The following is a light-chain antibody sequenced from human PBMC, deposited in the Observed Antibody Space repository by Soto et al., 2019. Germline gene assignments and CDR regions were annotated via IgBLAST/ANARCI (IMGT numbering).Light chain of an antibody. J-gene: IGKJ1*01. V-gene: IGKV1-5*01. CDR1: QSITTW. CDR3: QQYHSFPWT. Sequence: DIQMTQSPSTLSASVGDRVTITCRASQSITTWLAWYQQKPGTAVKVLIYDASTLGSGVPSRFSGSGSGTEFTPTISSLQPEDFATYHCQQYHSFPWTFGQGTKVEVK. CDR2: DAS.